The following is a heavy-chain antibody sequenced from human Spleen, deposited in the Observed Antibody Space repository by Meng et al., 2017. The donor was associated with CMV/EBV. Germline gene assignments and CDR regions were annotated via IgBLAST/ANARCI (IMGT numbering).Heavy chain of an antibody. CDR1: GGSISTDDYY. Sequence: SETLSLTCTVSGGSISTDDYYWGWVRQTPGKGLEWIGIISYTGSTYYNPSLTSRVTISVDTSKNQFSLKLSSVTAADTAVYYCAREDYYDSSGYHKALDIGGQGTMVTVSS. J-gene: IGHJ3*02. D-gene: IGHD3-22*01. V-gene: IGHV4-39*07. CDR3: AREDYYDSSGYHKALDI. CDR2: ISYTGST.